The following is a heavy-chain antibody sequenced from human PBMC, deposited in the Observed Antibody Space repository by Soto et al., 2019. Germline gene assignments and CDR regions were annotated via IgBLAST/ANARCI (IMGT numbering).Heavy chain of an antibody. V-gene: IGHV4-39*01. J-gene: IGHJ4*02. D-gene: IGHD2-21*02. CDR2: IYYSGST. CDR3: ARHGLVTAISTPFDF. Sequence: SETLSLTCAVYGGSFSSYYWGWIRQPPGKGLEWIGSIYYSGSTYYNPSLKSRVTISVDTSKNQFSLKLSSVTAADTAVYYCARHGLVTAISTPFDFWGQGTLVTVSS. CDR1: GGSFSSYY.